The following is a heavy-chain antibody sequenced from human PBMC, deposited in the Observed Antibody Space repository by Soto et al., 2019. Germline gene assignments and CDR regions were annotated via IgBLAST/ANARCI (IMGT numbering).Heavy chain of an antibody. V-gene: IGHV4-59*08. CDR1: GGSISNYY. CDR3: ARHAGSWYWDRFDY. Sequence: QVQLQESGPGLVKPSETLSLTCTISGGSISNYYWSWIRQPPGKGLEWIGYIYYSGSTKYNPSLKSRVTISVDTSKNQFSLKLSSVTAADTAVYYCARHAGSWYWDRFDYWGQGALVTVSS. J-gene: IGHJ4*02. D-gene: IGHD6-13*01. CDR2: IYYSGST.